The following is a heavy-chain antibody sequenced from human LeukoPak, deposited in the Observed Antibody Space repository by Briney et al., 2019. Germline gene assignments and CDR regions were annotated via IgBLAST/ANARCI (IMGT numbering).Heavy chain of an antibody. CDR1: GFSFSLNA. CDR3: AKKNGGGWPTIFFDY. Sequence: GGSLRLSCVASGFSFSLNAMIWVRQAPGKGLEWVSGISGIGDTLFYSDPVKGRFTISRDNSKNTVYLQMNSLRVEDSAVYYCAKKNGGGWPTIFFDYWGQGILVTVSS. J-gene: IGHJ4*02. V-gene: IGHV3-23*01. CDR2: ISGIGDTL. D-gene: IGHD6-19*01.